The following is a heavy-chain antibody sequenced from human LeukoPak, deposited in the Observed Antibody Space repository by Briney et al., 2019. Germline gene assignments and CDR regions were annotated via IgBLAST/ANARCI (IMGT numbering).Heavy chain of an antibody. D-gene: IGHD2-2*01. CDR1: GFTVSSSY. Sequence: GGSLRLSCAAPGFTVSSSYMSWVRQAPGKGLEWVSVIYSGGSGSTYYADSVKGRFTISRDNSENTLNLQMNSLRAEDTAVYYCAHRKATSWAHDYWGQGTLVTVSS. J-gene: IGHJ4*02. V-gene: IGHV3-53*01. CDR3: AHRKATSWAHDY. CDR2: IYSGGSGST.